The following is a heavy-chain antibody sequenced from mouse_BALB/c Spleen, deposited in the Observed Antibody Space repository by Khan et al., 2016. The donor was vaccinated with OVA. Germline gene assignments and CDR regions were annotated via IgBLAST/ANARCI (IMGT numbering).Heavy chain of an antibody. CDR1: GYTFTEYT. D-gene: IGHD3-3*01. CDR3: ARDAGRY. V-gene: IGHV1-22*01. Sequence: VQLKQSGPELVKPGASVKMSCKTSGYTFTEYTLHWVKQSPGKSLEWIGVIDPKNGVTSYNQKFKGKATLTVDKSSSTAYMEFRSLTSEDSAVYYCARDAGRYWGQGTSVTVSS. J-gene: IGHJ4*01. CDR2: IDPKNGVT.